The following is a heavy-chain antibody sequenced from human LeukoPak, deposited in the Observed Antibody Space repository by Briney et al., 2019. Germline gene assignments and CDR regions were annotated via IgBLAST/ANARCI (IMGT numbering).Heavy chain of an antibody. V-gene: IGHV3-23*01. CDR1: GFIFSNYA. J-gene: IGHJ4*02. Sequence: PGGSLRLSCAASGFIFSNYAMSWVRQAPGKGLEWVSGISDSGGSTYYADSVQGRFTISRDNSKNTLFLQMNSLRADDTAVYYCAKGSLKFHYWGQGTLVTVSS. CDR2: ISDSGGST. CDR3: AKGSLKFHY. D-gene: IGHD3-9*01.